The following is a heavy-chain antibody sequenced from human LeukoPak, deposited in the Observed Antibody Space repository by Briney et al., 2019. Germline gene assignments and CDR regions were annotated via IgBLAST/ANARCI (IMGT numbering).Heavy chain of an antibody. CDR1: GFTFSSCG. CDR2: ISYDGSNK. D-gene: IGHD3-22*01. V-gene: IGHV3-30*18. J-gene: IGHJ4*02. Sequence: GGSLRLSCAASGFTFSSCGMHWARQAPGKGLEWVAVISYDGSNKYYADSVKGRFTISRDNSKNTLYLQMNSLRAEDTAVYYCAKGLYDSSGYYDYWGQGTLVTVSS. CDR3: AKGLYDSSGYYDY.